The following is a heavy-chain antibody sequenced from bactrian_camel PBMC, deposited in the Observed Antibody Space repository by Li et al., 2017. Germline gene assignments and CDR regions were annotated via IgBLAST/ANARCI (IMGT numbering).Heavy chain of an antibody. CDR3: APRWEYGAPWCDPAYEYDH. Sequence: VQLVESGGGSVQTGGSLTLSCEASGTINNNLCMGWFREAPGKVREGVATIRAGVSPYVVDSVKGRFTISQDSDKNTVLLQMNNLKPEDTAKYYCAPRWEYGAPWCDPAYEYDHWGQGTQVTVS. J-gene: IGHJ4*01. D-gene: IGHD6*01. CDR1: GTINNNLC. V-gene: IGHV3S53*01. CDR2: IRAGVSP.